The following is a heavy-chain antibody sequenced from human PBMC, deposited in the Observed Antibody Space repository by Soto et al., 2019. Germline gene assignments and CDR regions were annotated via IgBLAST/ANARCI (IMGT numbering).Heavy chain of an antibody. CDR3: AGQTDVYNLGIDY. CDR1: GTSISSSDYY. Sequence: LSLTCTVSGTSISSSDYYWAWIRQPPGKGLEWIGSIFYTGSTYYNPSLKSRLTISVDTSKNHFSLKLTSVTAADTAVYFCAGQTDVYNLGIDYWGQGTLVTVSS. CDR2: IFYTGST. V-gene: IGHV4-39*01. J-gene: IGHJ4*02. D-gene: IGHD1-1*01.